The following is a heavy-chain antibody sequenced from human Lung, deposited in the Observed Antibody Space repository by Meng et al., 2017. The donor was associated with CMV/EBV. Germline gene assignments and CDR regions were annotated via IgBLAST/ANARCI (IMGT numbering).Heavy chain of an antibody. J-gene: IGHJ4*02. CDR3: ATDLYYDDSGLRDY. CDR2: IISEADGGTT. D-gene: IGHD3-22*01. Sequence: SGVTFSNAWMSWVRPAAGKGLEWVGRIISEADGGTTHHAAPVKGRFTISRDDSKNTLYLQMNSLKTEDTAMYYCATDLYYDDSGLRDYWGRGTLVTVSS. CDR1: GVTFSNAW. V-gene: IGHV3-15*01.